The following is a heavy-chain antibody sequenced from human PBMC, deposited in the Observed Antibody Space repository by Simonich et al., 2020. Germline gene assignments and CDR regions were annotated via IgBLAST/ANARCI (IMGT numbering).Heavy chain of an antibody. CDR2: IYHSGST. CDR3: ARATRIAAAGYFDY. J-gene: IGHJ4*02. V-gene: IGHV4-38-2*01. CDR1: GYSISSGHY. Sequence: QVQLQESGPGLVKPSETLSLTCAVSGYSISSGHYWGWIRQPPGEGLEWIGSIYHSGSTYYNPSLKSRVTISVDTSKNQFSRKLSSVTAADTAVYYCARATRIAAAGYFDYWGQGTLVTVSS. D-gene: IGHD6-13*01.